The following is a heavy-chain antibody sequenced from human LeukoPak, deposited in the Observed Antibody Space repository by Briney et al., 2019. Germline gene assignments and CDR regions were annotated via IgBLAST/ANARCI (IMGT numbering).Heavy chain of an antibody. CDR1: GFTFSSYS. J-gene: IGHJ5*02. CDR2: IRSSSSYI. V-gene: IGHV3-21*01. D-gene: IGHD5-18*01. CDR3: ARDFTAMPLA. Sequence: SGGSLRLSCAASGFTFSSYSMNCVRQAPGKGLEWVSSIRSSSSYISYADSVKGRFTISRDNAKNSLYLQMNSLRAEDTAVYYCARDFTAMPLAWGQGTLVTVSS.